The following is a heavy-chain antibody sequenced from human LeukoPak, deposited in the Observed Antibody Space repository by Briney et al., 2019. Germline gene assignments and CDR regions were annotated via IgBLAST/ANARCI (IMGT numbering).Heavy chain of an antibody. Sequence: SVKVSCKASGGTFSSYAISWVRQAPGQGLEWMGGIIPIFGTANYAQKFQGRVTITADESTSTAYMELSSLRSEDTAVYYCVIWGYGDYPNRIDYWGQGTLVTVSS. CDR3: VIWGYGDYPNRIDY. D-gene: IGHD4-17*01. J-gene: IGHJ4*02. CDR1: GGTFSSYA. V-gene: IGHV1-69*13. CDR2: IIPIFGTA.